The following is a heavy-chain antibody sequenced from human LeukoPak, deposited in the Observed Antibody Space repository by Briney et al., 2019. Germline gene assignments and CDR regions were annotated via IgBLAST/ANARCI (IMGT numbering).Heavy chain of an antibody. J-gene: IGHJ4*02. CDR2: IYYSGST. Sequence: SETLSLTCTVSGGSISSYYWSWIRQPPGKGLEWIGYIYYSGSTNYNPSLKSRVTISVDTSKNQFSLKLSSVTAADTAVYYCARVGWNDYFDYWGQGTLVTVSS. V-gene: IGHV4-59*01. CDR3: ARVGWNDYFDY. D-gene: IGHD1-1*01. CDR1: GGSISSYY.